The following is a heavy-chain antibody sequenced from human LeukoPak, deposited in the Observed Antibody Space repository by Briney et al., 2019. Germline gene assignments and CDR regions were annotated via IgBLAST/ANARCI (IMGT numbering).Heavy chain of an antibody. CDR2: INSDGSST. Sequence: GGSLRLSCAASGFTFSSYWMHWVRQAPGKGLVWVSRINSDGSSTSYADSVKGRFTISRDNAKNTLYLQMNSLRAEDTAVYYCVGGDYGSSRFGWDDAFDIWGQGTMVTVSS. D-gene: IGHD4-17*01. J-gene: IGHJ3*02. V-gene: IGHV3-74*01. CDR3: VGGDYGSSRFGWDDAFDI. CDR1: GFTFSSYW.